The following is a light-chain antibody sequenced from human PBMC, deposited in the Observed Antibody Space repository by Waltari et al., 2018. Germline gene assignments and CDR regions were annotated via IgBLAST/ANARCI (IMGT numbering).Light chain of an antibody. V-gene: IGLV2-14*03. CDR1: SSDIGGYNY. Sequence: QSALTQPASVSGSPGQSITISCTGTSSDIGGYNYVSWYQQHPGKAPKLMIFDVTKRPSGVSGRFSGSKSGNTASLTISGLHTDDESDYYCSSYTSTNTVIFGGGAKVTVL. CDR3: SSYTSTNTVI. J-gene: IGLJ2*01. CDR2: DVT.